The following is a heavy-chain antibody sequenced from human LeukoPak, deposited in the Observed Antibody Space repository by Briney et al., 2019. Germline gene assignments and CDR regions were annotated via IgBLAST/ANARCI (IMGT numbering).Heavy chain of an antibody. CDR3: ARDRRAMVRGGPFDY. J-gene: IGHJ4*02. D-gene: IGHD5-18*01. CDR1: GFTFSDYY. CDR2: ISSSGSTI. V-gene: IGHV3-11*01. Sequence: PGGSLRLSCAASGFTFSDYYMSWIRQAPGKGLEWVSYISSSGSTIYYADSVEGRFTISRDNAKNSLYLQMNSLRAEDTAVYYCARDRRAMVRGGPFDYWGQGTLVTVSS.